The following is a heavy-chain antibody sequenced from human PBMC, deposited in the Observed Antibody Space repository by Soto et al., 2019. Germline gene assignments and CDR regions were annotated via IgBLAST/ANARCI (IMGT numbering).Heavy chain of an antibody. J-gene: IGHJ4*01. CDR1: GFTFITYA. Sequence: GGSLRLSCAASGFTFITYAMNWVRQAPGKGLEWVSAISGSGGSTSYADSVKGRFTISRDNSKDTLYLQVNSLRVEDTAVYYCAKDRHLSSGTYFDYWGHGTLVPVSS. CDR2: ISGSGGST. D-gene: IGHD6-25*01. CDR3: AKDRHLSSGTYFDY. V-gene: IGHV3-23*01.